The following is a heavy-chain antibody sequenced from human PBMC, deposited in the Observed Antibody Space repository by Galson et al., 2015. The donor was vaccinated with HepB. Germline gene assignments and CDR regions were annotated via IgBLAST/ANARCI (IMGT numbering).Heavy chain of an antibody. J-gene: IGHJ6*02. CDR3: ASPRKCNCSGGSCYLYYYGMDV. CDR2: IIPILGIA. CDR1: GGTFSSYA. V-gene: IGHV1-69*04. Sequence: SVKVSCKASGGTFSSYAISWVRQAPGQGLEWMGRIIPILGIANYAQKFQGRVTITADKSTSTAYMELSSLRSEDTAVYYCASPRKCNCSGGSCYLYYYGMDVWGQGTTVTVSS. D-gene: IGHD2-15*01.